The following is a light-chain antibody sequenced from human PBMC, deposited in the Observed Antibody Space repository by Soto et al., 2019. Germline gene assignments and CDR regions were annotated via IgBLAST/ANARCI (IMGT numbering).Light chain of an antibody. J-gene: IGKJ4*01. CDR1: QTVRNNY. V-gene: IGKV3-20*01. CDR2: DAS. CDR3: QQFSSYPLT. Sequence: EFVLTQSPGTLSLSPGERATLSCRASQTVRNNYLAWYQQKPGQAPRLLIYDASSRATGIPDRFSGGGSGTDFTLTISRLEPEDFAREYCQQFSSYPLTFGGGTKVDIK.